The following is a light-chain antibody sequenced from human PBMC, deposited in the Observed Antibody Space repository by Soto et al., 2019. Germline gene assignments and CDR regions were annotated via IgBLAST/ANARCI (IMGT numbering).Light chain of an antibody. J-gene: IGKJ5*01. Sequence: EIVLTQSPGTLSLSPGDRATLSCRASQSVSSSYLAWYQQKPGQAPRLLIYGASSRATGIPDRFSGSGSGIDFTLTISRLEPEDFAVYYCQQYGSSPPSTFGQGTRLEIK. CDR3: QQYGSSPPST. V-gene: IGKV3-20*01. CDR2: GAS. CDR1: QSVSSSY.